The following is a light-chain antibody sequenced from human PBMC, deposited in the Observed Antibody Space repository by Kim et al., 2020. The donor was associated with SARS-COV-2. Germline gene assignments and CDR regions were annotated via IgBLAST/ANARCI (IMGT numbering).Light chain of an antibody. CDR1: NIGSKS. CDR3: QVWDSRSDHYV. CDR2: YDR. V-gene: IGLV3-21*04. J-gene: IGLJ1*01. Sequence: SYELTQPPSVSVAPGKTARIACGGNNIGSKSVHWYQQKPGQAPVVVIYYDRDRPSGIPERYSGSNSGNTATLTISRVEAGDEADYYCQVWDSRSDHYVFGNGTKVTVL.